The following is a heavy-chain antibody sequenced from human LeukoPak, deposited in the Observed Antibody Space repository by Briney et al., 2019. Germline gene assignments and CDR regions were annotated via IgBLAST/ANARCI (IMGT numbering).Heavy chain of an antibody. CDR1: VYAFTNYA. CDR2: ISVYNGNT. J-gene: IGHJ4*02. CDR3: ARGYCSSAPCRPFDY. V-gene: IGHV1-18*01. Sequence: ASVKVSCKASVYAFTNYAISWGRQAPGQGLEWMGWISVYNGNTNYAQKLQGRVTMTADTSTTTAYMELRSLRSDDTAVYYCARGYCSSAPCRPFDYWGQGALVTVSS. D-gene: IGHD2-2*01.